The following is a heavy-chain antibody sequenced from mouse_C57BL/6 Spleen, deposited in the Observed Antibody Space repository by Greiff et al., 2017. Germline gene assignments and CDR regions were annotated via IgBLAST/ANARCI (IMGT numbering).Heavy chain of an antibody. Sequence: QVQLQPPGAELVKPGASVKLSCKASGYTFTSYWMHWVKQRPGQGLEWIGMIHPNSGSTNYNEKFKSKATLTVDKSSSTAYMQLSSLTSEDSAVYYCARSVYYGSTHYYAMDYWGQGTSVTVSS. V-gene: IGHV1-64*01. CDR3: ARSVYYGSTHYYAMDY. CDR1: GYTFTSYW. CDR2: IHPNSGST. J-gene: IGHJ4*01. D-gene: IGHD1-1*01.